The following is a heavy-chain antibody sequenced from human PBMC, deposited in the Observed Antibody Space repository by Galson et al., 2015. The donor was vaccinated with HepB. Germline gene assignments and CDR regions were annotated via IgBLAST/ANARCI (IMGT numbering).Heavy chain of an antibody. D-gene: IGHD3-9*01. J-gene: IGHJ4*02. CDR1: GFSISNYE. CDR2: ISTNGGVM. V-gene: IGHV3-48*03. CDR3: TRADVVTEYFSGL. Sequence: SLRLSCAASGFSISNYELHWVRQAPGKGLEWISYISTNGGVMSNADTAKGRFTVSRDNAKKSLYLHMTSLRAEDTAVYYCTRADVVTEYFSGLWGQVTLVTVSS.